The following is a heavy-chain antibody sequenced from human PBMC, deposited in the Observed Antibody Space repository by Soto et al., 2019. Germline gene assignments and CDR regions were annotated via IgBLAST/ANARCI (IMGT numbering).Heavy chain of an antibody. CDR3: AKRAVYYGSGSYSDY. CDR1: GFTFSSYA. V-gene: IGHV3-23*01. Sequence: SGGSLRLSCAASGFTFSSYAMSWVRQAPGKGLEWVSAISGSGGSTYYADSVKGRFTISRDNSKNTLYLQMNSLRAEDTAVYYCAKRAVYYGSGSYSDYWGQGTLVTFSS. CDR2: ISGSGGST. D-gene: IGHD3-10*01. J-gene: IGHJ4*02.